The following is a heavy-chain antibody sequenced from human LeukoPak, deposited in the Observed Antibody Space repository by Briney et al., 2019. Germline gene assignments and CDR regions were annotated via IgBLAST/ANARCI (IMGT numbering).Heavy chain of an antibody. CDR1: GFTFSSYA. D-gene: IGHD3-10*01. CDR3: ARDLGRGKRNYYYYYGMDV. CDR2: ISSSGSTI. V-gene: IGHV3-48*04. J-gene: IGHJ6*02. Sequence: GGSLRLSCAASGFTFSSYAMSWVRQAPGKGLEWVSYISSSGSTIYYADSVKGRFTISRDNAKNSLYLQMNSLRAEDTAVYYCARDLGRGKRNYYYYYGMDVWGQGTTVTVSS.